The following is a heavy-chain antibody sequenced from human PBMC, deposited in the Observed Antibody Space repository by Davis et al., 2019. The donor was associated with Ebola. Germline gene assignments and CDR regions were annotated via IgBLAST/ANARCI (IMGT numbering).Heavy chain of an antibody. Sequence: PGGSLRLSCAASGFSFTTYAMNWVRQAPGKGLEWISYITGSSRSIYYADSVKGRFTISRDNAKNSLYLQMNSLRAEDTAVYYCARVGGGSYYYYGMDVWGQGTTVTVSS. CDR2: ITGSSRSI. J-gene: IGHJ6*02. V-gene: IGHV3-48*04. CDR3: ARVGGGSYYYYGMDV. D-gene: IGHD3-16*01. CDR1: GFSFTTYA.